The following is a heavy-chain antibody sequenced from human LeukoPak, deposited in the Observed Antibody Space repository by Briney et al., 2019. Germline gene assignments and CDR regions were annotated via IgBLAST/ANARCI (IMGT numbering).Heavy chain of an antibody. CDR2: ISGSGGST. D-gene: IGHD3-3*01. Sequence: PGGSLRLSCAASGFTFSSYAMSWVRQAPGKGLEWVSAISGSGGSTYYADSVKGRFTICRDNSKNTLYLQMNSLRAEDTAVYYCAKLDSSNGFWREIAPYRPRTYGMDVWGQGTTVTVSS. V-gene: IGHV3-23*01. CDR3: AKLDSSNGFWREIAPYRPRTYGMDV. J-gene: IGHJ6*02. CDR1: GFTFSSYA.